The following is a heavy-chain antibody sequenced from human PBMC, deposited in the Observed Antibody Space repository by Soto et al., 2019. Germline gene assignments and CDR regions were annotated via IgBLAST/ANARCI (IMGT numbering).Heavy chain of an antibody. J-gene: IGHJ6*02. CDR2: ISSGDDA. D-gene: IGHD6-13*01. V-gene: IGHV3-53*01. CDR3: ARNSSPGGMDV. CDR1: GFIVSSSY. Sequence: PVGSLRFSCAASGFIVSSSYMSWVRQAPGKGLEWVSVISSGDDAYYADSMRGRFTISRDNSKNEVYLQMDNLRAEDTAVYYCARNSSPGGMDVWGQGTTVTVSS.